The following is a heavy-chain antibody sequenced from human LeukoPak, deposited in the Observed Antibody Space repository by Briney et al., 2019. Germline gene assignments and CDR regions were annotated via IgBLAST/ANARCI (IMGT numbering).Heavy chain of an antibody. Sequence: ASVKVSCKVSGYTLTELSMHWVRQAPGKGLEWMGGFDPEDGETIYAQKFQGRVTMTEDTSTDTAYMELSSLRSEDTAVYYCATVGIAARLDAFDIWGQGTMVTVSS. CDR1: GYTLTELS. J-gene: IGHJ3*02. D-gene: IGHD6-6*01. CDR2: FDPEDGET. V-gene: IGHV1-24*01. CDR3: ATVGIAARLDAFDI.